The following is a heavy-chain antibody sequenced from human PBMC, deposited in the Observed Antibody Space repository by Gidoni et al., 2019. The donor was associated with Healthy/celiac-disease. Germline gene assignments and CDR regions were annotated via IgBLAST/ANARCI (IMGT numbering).Heavy chain of an antibody. CDR2: IYSGGST. Sequence: VQLVESGGGLLQQGGSLRLSCAASGFTVSSSYMHWVRQAPGRGLVWVTLIYSGGSTSYADSVKGRFTISRDNSKRTVYLQMNSRRAEDTAVYYCARVNSGDAFDIWGQGTMVTVSS. CDR3: ARVNSGDAFDI. V-gene: IGHV3-53*01. CDR1: GFTVSSSY. D-gene: IGHD7-27*01. J-gene: IGHJ3*02.